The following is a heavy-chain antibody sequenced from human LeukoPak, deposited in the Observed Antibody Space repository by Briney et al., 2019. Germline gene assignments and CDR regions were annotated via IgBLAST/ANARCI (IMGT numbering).Heavy chain of an antibody. V-gene: IGHV3-23*01. Sequence: GGSLRLSCAASGFTFSSYAMSWVRQAPGKGLEWVSAISGSGGSTYYADSVKGRFTISRDNSKNTLYLQMNSLRAEDTAVYYCAKGPPMYSSGWYEYYYYGMDVWGQGTTVTVSS. CDR1: GFTFSSYA. CDR3: AKGPPMYSSGWYEYYYYGMDV. J-gene: IGHJ6*02. D-gene: IGHD6-19*01. CDR2: ISGSGGST.